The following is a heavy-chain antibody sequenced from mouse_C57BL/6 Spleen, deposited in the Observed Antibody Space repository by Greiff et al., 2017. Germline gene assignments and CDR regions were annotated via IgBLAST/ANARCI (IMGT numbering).Heavy chain of an antibody. CDR1: GFTFSSSA. J-gene: IGHJ4*01. D-gene: IGHD2-4*01. V-gene: IGHV5-9-1*02. CDR3: TREGLYYDYDVGAMDY. CDR2: FSSGGDYI. Sequence: EVQLVAPGEGLLKPGGSLKLSCAAPGFTFSSSAMSWFRQTPEMRLEWVAYFSSGGDYISYADTVKGRFTISRDNARNTLYLQMSSLKSEDTAMYYCTREGLYYDYDVGAMDYWGQGTSVTVSS.